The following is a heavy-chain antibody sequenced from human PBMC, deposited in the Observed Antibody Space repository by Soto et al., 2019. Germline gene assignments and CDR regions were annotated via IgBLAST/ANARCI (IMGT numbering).Heavy chain of an antibody. Sequence: EVQLVESGGGLVQPGGSLRLSCAASGFTFSRFWMSWVRQAPGKGLEWVANIKKDGSEKNYVDSVKGRFTISRDNAKNSVYLQMNSLRLDDTAVYYCASADSGYLFGIFDYWGQGTLVTVSS. CDR2: IKKDGSEK. J-gene: IGHJ4*02. CDR3: ASADSGYLFGIFDY. D-gene: IGHD3-22*01. CDR1: GFTFSRFW. V-gene: IGHV3-7*03.